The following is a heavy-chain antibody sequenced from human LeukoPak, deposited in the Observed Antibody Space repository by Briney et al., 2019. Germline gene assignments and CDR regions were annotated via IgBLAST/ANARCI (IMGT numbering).Heavy chain of an antibody. Sequence: QPSETLSLTCTVSGGSISSYYWSWIRQPPGKGLEWIGYIYYSGSTNYNPSLKSRVTISVDTSKNQFSLKLSSVTAADTAVYYCARGILEWLLWAYYFDYWGQGTLVTVSS. V-gene: IGHV4-59*01. CDR1: GGSISSYY. CDR3: ARGILEWLLWAYYFDY. J-gene: IGHJ4*02. D-gene: IGHD3-3*01. CDR2: IYYSGST.